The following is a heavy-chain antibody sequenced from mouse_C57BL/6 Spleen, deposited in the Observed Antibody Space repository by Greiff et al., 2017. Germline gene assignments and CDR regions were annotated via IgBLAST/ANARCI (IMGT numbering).Heavy chain of an antibody. CDR1: GYAFSSYW. CDR3: ASSSSHWYFDV. CDR2: IYPGDGDT. Sequence: VQLQQSGAELVKPGASVKISCKASGYAFSSYWMNWVKQRPGQGLEWIGQIYPGDGDTNYNGKFKGKATLTADKSSSTAYMQLSSLTSEDSAVYFCASSSSHWYFDVWGTGTTVTVSS. D-gene: IGHD1-1*01. J-gene: IGHJ1*03. V-gene: IGHV1-80*01.